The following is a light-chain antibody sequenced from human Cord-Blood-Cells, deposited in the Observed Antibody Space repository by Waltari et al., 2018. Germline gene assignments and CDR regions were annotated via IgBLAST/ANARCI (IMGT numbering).Light chain of an antibody. V-gene: IGLV2-14*01. CDR3: SSYTSSSTYV. J-gene: IGLJ1*01. CDR1: SSDVGGSNY. CDR2: DVS. Sequence: QSALTQPASVPGSPGQSITTSCTGTSSDVGGSNYVSWYQQHPGKAPKLMVYDVSNRPSGVSNRFSGSKSGNTASLTISGLQAEDEADYYCSSYTSSSTYVFGTGTKVTVL.